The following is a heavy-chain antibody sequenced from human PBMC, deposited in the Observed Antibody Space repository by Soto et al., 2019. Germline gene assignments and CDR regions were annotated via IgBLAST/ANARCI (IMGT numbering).Heavy chain of an antibody. D-gene: IGHD1-26*01. CDR3: FFFQAEDGIRALCTVSAFLLNRSSDL. V-gene: IGHV4-34*01. J-gene: IGHJ2*01. Sequence: KGLEWIGELNHSGSTNYNPSLKSRVTLSVDTSKNQLSLNLRAVTAADTAVYYFFFFQAEDGIRALCTVSAFLLNRSSDL. CDR2: LNHSGST.